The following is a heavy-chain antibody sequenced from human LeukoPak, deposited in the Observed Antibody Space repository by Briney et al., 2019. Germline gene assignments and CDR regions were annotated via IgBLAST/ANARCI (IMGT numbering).Heavy chain of an antibody. Sequence: GGSLRLSCAASGFTFSSYAMSWVRQAPGKGLEWVSAISGSGGSTYYADSVKGRFTISRDNSKNTLYLQMNSLRAEDTAVYYCATRRREMTKALAGKVSVDYWGQGTLVTVSS. CDR2: ISGSGGST. V-gene: IGHV3-23*01. CDR1: GFTFSSYA. CDR3: ATRRREMTKALAGKVSVDY. J-gene: IGHJ4*02. D-gene: IGHD6-19*01.